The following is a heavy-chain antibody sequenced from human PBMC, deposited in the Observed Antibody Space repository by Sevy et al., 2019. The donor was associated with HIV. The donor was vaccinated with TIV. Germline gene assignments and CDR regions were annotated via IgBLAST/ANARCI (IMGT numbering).Heavy chain of an antibody. V-gene: IGHV1-2*02. CDR2: INPNTNAT. J-gene: IGHJ3*02. CDR3: TRDRQHSRDI. D-gene: IGHD3-3*02. Sequence: ASVKVSCKASGYTFTGYYMHWVRQAPGQGLEWMGWINPNTNATNYAQKFRGRVTMTRDTSISTAYMELSSLRSDDTAVYYCTRDRQHSRDIWGHGTMVTVSS. CDR1: GYTFTGYY.